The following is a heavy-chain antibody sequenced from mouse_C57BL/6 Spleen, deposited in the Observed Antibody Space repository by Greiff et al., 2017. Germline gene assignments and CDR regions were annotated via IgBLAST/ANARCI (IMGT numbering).Heavy chain of an antibody. Sequence: QVQLQQPGAELVMPGASVKLSCKASGYTFTSYWMHWVKQRPGQGLEWIGEIDPSDSYTNYNQKFKGKSTLTVDKSSSTAYMQLSSLTSEDSAVYYCARKDYYSNYGDYAMDYWGQGTSVTVSS. CDR1: GYTFTSYW. CDR2: IDPSDSYT. CDR3: ARKDYYSNYGDYAMDY. V-gene: IGHV1-69*01. J-gene: IGHJ4*01. D-gene: IGHD2-5*01.